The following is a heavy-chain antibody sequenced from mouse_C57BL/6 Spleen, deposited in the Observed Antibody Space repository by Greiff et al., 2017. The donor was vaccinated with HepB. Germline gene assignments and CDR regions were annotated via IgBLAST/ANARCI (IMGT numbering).Heavy chain of an antibody. V-gene: IGHV5-6*01. Sequence: EVKVVESGGDLVKPGGSLKLSCAASGFTFSSYGMSWVRQTPDKRLEWVATISRGGSYTYYTDSVKGRFTISRDNAKNTPYLQMSSLRSEDTAMYYCARHERGYYGSLDYWGQGTTLTVSS. CDR2: ISRGGSYT. D-gene: IGHD1-1*01. CDR1: GFTFSSYG. CDR3: ARHERGYYGSLDY. J-gene: IGHJ2*01.